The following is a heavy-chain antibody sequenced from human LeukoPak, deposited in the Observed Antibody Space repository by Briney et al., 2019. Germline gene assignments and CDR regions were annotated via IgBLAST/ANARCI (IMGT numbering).Heavy chain of an antibody. J-gene: IGHJ4*02. CDR3: ARVFSGYCSGGSCYFLDY. CDR1: GFTFSSFR. V-gene: IGHV3-21*01. D-gene: IGHD2-15*01. Sequence: GGSLRLSCVGSGFTFSSFRMNWVRQTPGKGLEWVSSISSSSSYIYYADSVKGRFTISRDNAKNSLYLQMNSLRAEDTAVYYCARVFSGYCSGGSCYFLDYWGQGTLVTVSS. CDR2: ISSSSSYI.